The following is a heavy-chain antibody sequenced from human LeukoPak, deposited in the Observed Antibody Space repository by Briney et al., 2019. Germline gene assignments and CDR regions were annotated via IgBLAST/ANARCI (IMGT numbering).Heavy chain of an antibody. V-gene: IGHV4-30-4*01. CDR1: GGSIRSGDYY. CDR3: ARDLPALVPVY. J-gene: IGHJ4*02. D-gene: IGHD5-18*01. CDR2: IYYSGST. Sequence: SETLSLTCTVSGGSIRSGDYYWSWIRQPPGKDLEWIGYIYYSGSTYYNPTLKSRVTTSVDTSNNQFSLKLSSVTAADTAVYYCARDLPALVPVYWGQGTLVTVSS.